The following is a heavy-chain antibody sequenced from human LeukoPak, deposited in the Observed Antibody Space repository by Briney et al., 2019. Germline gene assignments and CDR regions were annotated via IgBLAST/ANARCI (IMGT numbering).Heavy chain of an antibody. CDR2: FSTTWST. D-gene: IGHD2/OR15-2a*01. J-gene: IGHJ5*02. V-gene: IGHV4-4*07. CDR3: ARVDGGSTGILLT. CDR1: GASISSYY. Sequence: SETLSLTCSVSGASISSYYWTWIRQPAGKGLEWIGRFSTTWSTSYNPSLKSRVTMSVDTSKNQFSLRLSSVTAADTAVYYCARVDGGSTGILLTWGQGTLVTVSS.